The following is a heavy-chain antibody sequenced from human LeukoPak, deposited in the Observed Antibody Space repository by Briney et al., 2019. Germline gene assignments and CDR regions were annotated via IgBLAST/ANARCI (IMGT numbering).Heavy chain of an antibody. CDR3: ARRINGSGWSSRYFDY. J-gene: IGHJ4*02. CDR1: GGSFSGYY. CDR2: INHSGST. D-gene: IGHD6-19*01. V-gene: IGHV4-34*01. Sequence: KPSETLSLTCAVYGGSFSGYYWSWIRQPPGKGLEWIGEINHSGSTNYNPSLKSRVTISVDTSKNQFSLKLSSVTAADTAVYYCARRINGSGWSSRYFDYWGQGTLVTVSS.